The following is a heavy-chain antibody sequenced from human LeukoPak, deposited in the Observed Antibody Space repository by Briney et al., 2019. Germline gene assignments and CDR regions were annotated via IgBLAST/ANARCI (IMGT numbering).Heavy chain of an antibody. CDR2: ISSHSSYI. Sequence: GGTLRLSCAASGFTFSSYNMKWVRQAPAKGLEWVSSISSHSSYIYYADSVKRRFTISRDNAKNSLYLQMNRLRAEHTAVYYCARDNRKYSSGRNWGQGTLVTVSS. V-gene: IGHV3-21*01. CDR1: GFTFSSYN. D-gene: IGHD6-19*01. J-gene: IGHJ4*02. CDR3: ARDNRKYSSGRN.